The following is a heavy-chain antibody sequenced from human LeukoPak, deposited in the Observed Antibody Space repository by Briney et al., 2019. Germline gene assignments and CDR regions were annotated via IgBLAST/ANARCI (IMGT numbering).Heavy chain of an antibody. D-gene: IGHD3-10*01. CDR1: GYSVTEVA. Sequence: GASVKVSCKVSGYSVTEVAIHWVRQAPGKGPEWMGGFDREYGETVFAQKFQGRVTLTEDTSADTAYMELSRLRSDDTAVYYCASATRWESGGFDYWGQGTLVTVSS. J-gene: IGHJ4*02. CDR3: ASATRWESGGFDY. CDR2: FDREYGET. V-gene: IGHV1-24*01.